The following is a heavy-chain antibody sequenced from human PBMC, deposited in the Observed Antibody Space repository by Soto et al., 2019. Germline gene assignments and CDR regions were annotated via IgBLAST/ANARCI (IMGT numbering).Heavy chain of an antibody. CDR1: GVTCISYA. D-gene: IGHD6-13*01. V-gene: IGHV1-69*13. J-gene: IGHJ5*02. CDR2: IIPIFGTA. Sequence: GASVKVSCKASGVTCISYAISWVRHAPGQGLEWMGGIIPIFGTANYAQKFQGRVTITADESTSTAYMELSSLRSEDTAVSYCARAPPYSSSWYVGCFDPWGQGTLVTSPQ. CDR3: ARAPPYSSSWYVGCFDP.